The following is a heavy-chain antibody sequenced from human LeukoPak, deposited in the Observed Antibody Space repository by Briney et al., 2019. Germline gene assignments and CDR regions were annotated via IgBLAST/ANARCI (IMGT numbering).Heavy chain of an antibody. V-gene: IGHV3-21*01. J-gene: IGHJ4*02. CDR2: ISSGGDYM. CDR1: GFTFGGYT. CDR3: ARVPIFGVVIANDY. D-gene: IGHD3-16*02. Sequence: RPGGSLRLSCAASGFTFGGYTMSWVRQAPGKGLQWVSTISSGGDYMNYADAVKGRFTISRDDSKNSLYLHMNSLRAEDTAVYYCARVPIFGVVIANDYWGQGTVVTVSS.